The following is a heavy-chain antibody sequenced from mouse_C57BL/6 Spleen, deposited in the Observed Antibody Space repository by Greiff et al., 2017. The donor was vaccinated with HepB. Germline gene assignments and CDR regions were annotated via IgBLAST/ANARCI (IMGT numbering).Heavy chain of an antibody. Sequence: VKQRPGQGLEWIGDIYPGSGSTNYNEKFKSKATLTVDTSSSTAYMQLSSLTSEDSAVYYCARELRTWYFDVWGTGTTVTVSS. J-gene: IGHJ1*03. CDR2: IYPGSGST. V-gene: IGHV1-55*01. D-gene: IGHD1-1*01. CDR3: ARELRTWYFDV.